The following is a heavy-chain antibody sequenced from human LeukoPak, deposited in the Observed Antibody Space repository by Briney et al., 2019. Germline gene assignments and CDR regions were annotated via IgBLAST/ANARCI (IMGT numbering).Heavy chain of an antibody. CDR2: IYYSGST. J-gene: IGHJ4*02. D-gene: IGHD3-3*01. CDR1: GGSISSHY. Sequence: SETLSLTCTVSGGSISSHYWSWIRQPPGKGLEWIGYIYYSGSTNYNPSLKSRVTISVDTSKNQFSLKLSSVTAADTAVYYCARFSYDFWSGYYDYWGQGTLVTVSS. CDR3: ARFSYDFWSGYYDY. V-gene: IGHV4-59*11.